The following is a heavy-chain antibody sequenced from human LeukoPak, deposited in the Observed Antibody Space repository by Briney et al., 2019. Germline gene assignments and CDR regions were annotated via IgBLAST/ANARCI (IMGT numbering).Heavy chain of an antibody. CDR2: INHSGST. CDR1: GGSFSGYY. CDR3: ARGYSSSWYVVNYYMDV. V-gene: IGHV4-34*01. D-gene: IGHD6-13*01. J-gene: IGHJ6*03. Sequence: SETLSLTCAVYGGSFSGYYWSWIRQPPGKGLEWIGEINHSGSTNYNPSLKSRVTISVDTSKNQFSLKLSSVTAADTAVYYCARGYSSSWYVVNYYMDVWGKGTTVTVSS.